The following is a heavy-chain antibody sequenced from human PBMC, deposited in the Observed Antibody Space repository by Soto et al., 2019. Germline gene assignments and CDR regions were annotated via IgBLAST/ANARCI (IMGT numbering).Heavy chain of an antibody. CDR2: IDPSDSYT. D-gene: IGHD6-19*01. J-gene: IGHJ6*02. CDR3: ASPQIHSSGWYYYYGMDV. CDR1: GYSFTSYW. Sequence: LGESLKISCKGSGYSFTSYWISWVRQMPGKGLEWMGRIDPSDSYTNYSPSFQGHVTISADKSISTAYLQWSSLKASDTAMYYCASPQIHSSGWYYYYGMDVWGQGTTVTV. V-gene: IGHV5-10-1*01.